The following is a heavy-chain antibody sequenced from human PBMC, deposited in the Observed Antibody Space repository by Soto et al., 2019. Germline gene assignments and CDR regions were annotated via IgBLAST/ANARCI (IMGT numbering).Heavy chain of an antibody. V-gene: IGHV6-1*01. Sequence: PSQTLSLTCAISGDSVSSNSAAWNWIRQSPSRGLEWLGRTYYRSKWYNDYAVSVKSRITINPDTSKSQFSLQLNCVTPEDTAVYYCARGRRNCSGGSCYYSDAFDIWGQGTMVTVSS. J-gene: IGHJ3*02. D-gene: IGHD2-15*01. CDR1: GDSVSSNSAA. CDR3: ARGRRNCSGGSCYYSDAFDI. CDR2: TYYRSKWYN.